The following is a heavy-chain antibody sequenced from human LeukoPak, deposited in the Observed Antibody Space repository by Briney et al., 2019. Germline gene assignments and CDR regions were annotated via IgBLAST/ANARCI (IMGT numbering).Heavy chain of an antibody. CDR3: AIRYSGSYNDY. CDR2: IYPGDSDT. Sequence: GGSLKISCKDSGYSFTNYWIGWVRQMPGKGLEWMGIIYPGDSDTRYSPSFQGQVTISADKSISTAYLQWSSLKASDTAMYYCAIRYSGSYNDYWGQGTLVTVSS. J-gene: IGHJ4*02. V-gene: IGHV5-51*01. CDR1: GYSFTNYW. D-gene: IGHD1-26*01.